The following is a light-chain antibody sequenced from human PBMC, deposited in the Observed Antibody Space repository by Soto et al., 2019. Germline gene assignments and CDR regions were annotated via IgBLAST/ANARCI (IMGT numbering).Light chain of an antibody. CDR2: ELI. CDR3: SSYTSGSTYVV. V-gene: IGLV2-14*01. CDR1: SSDIGGYRY. Sequence: QSALTQPASVSGSTGQSITISCTGSSSDIGGYRYVSWYQQYPGKAPKLIIYELIKRPSGVSNRFSGSKSATTASLTISGLQADDEAEYYCSSYTSGSTYVVFGGGTKLTVL. J-gene: IGLJ2*01.